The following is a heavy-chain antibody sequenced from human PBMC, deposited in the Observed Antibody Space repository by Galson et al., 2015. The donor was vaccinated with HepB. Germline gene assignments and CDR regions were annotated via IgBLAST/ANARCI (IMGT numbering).Heavy chain of an antibody. CDR1: GFTFSRYW. Sequence: SLRLSCAASGFTFSRYWMSWVRQAPGKGLEWVANVKEDGSENYYVDSVKGRFTISRDNAKNSLYLQMNSLRAEDTAMYYCAGYIMVGGGRRARENNWFDPWGQGTLVTVSS. D-gene: IGHD2-15*01. V-gene: IGHV3-7*01. J-gene: IGHJ5*02. CDR2: VKEDGSEN. CDR3: AGYIMVGGGRRARENNWFDP.